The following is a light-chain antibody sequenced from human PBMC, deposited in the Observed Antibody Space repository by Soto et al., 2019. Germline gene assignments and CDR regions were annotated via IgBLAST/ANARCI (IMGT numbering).Light chain of an antibody. CDR2: DVS. V-gene: IGLV2-14*01. CDR3: SSYTSSSSLDV. CDR1: SSDVGGYNY. Sequence: QSALTQPASVSGSPGQSITISCTGTSSDVGGYNYVSWYQQHPGTAPKLMIYDVSIRPSGVSNRFSGSKSGNTASLTISGLQAEDEADYYCSSYTSSSSLDVFGTGTKLTVL. J-gene: IGLJ1*01.